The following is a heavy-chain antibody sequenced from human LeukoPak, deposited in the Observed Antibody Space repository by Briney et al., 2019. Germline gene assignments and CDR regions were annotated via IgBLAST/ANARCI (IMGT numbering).Heavy chain of an antibody. CDR1: GFTFSDYY. Sequence: GGSLRLSCAASGFTFSDYYMSWIRQAPGKGLEWVSYISSSGSTIYYADSVKGRFTISRDNAKNSLYLQMNSLRAEDTAVYYCASTYDSSGHDAFDIWGQGTMVTVSS. CDR2: ISSSGSTI. CDR3: ASTYDSSGHDAFDI. J-gene: IGHJ3*02. V-gene: IGHV3-11*04. D-gene: IGHD3-22*01.